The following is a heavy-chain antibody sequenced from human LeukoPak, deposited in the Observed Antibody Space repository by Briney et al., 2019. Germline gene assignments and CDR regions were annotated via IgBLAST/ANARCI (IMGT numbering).Heavy chain of an antibody. D-gene: IGHD3-3*01. CDR2: ISGGGDAT. Sequence: GGSLRLSCAASGFTFSTYGMTWVRQAPGKGLEWVSAISGGGDATYYADSVKGRFTISRDNSKRTLFLQMNSLRAEDTAFYYCAKAELGVDTFFDYWGQGTLVTVSS. V-gene: IGHV3-23*01. CDR1: GFTFSTYG. J-gene: IGHJ4*02. CDR3: AKAELGVDTFFDY.